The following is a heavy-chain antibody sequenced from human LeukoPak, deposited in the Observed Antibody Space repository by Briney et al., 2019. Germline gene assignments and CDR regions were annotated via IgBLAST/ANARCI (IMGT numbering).Heavy chain of an antibody. D-gene: IGHD3-22*01. J-gene: IGHJ4*02. Sequence: GASVKVSCKASGYTFTGYYMHWVRQAPGQGLEWMGRINPNSGGTNYAQKFQGRVTMTRDTSISTAYMELSRLRSDDTAVYYCARDTLYYYDSSGPPALDYWGQGTLVTVSS. CDR2: INPNSGGT. CDR1: GYTFTGYY. V-gene: IGHV1-2*06. CDR3: ARDTLYYYDSSGPPALDY.